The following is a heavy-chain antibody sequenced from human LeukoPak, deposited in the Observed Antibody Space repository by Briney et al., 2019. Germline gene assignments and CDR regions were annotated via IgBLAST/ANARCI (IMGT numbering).Heavy chain of an antibody. CDR3: ARRVRDNSGYYYVDY. Sequence: PSETLSLTCTVSGSSISSSSYYWGWVRQPPGKGLEWIGSIYYSGITYINPSLKSRVTISVDTSKKHFSLRLSSVTAADTAVYYCARRVRDNSGYYYVDYWGQGTLVTVSS. CDR2: IYYSGIT. V-gene: IGHV4-39*02. CDR1: GSSISSSSYY. J-gene: IGHJ4*02. D-gene: IGHD3-22*01.